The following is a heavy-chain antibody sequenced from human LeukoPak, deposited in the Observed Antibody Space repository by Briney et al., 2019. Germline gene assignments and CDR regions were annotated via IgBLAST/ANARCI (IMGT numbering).Heavy chain of an antibody. V-gene: IGHV1-18*01. CDR3: ARNSVRCSTSCYPLPRFDP. Sequence: WASVKVSCKASGYTFTSYGISWVRQAPGQGLEWMGWISAYNGNTNYAQKLQGRVTMTTDTSTSTAYMELRSLRSDDTAVYYCARNSVRCSTSCYPLPRFDPWGQGTLVTVSS. J-gene: IGHJ5*02. CDR2: ISAYNGNT. D-gene: IGHD2-2*01. CDR1: GYTFTSYG.